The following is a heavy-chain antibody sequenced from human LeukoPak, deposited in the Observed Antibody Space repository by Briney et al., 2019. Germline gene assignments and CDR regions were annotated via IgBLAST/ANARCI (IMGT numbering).Heavy chain of an antibody. CDR3: ERGRSHYYDSSGSYLVPNWFDP. Sequence: GGSLRLSCAASGFTFSSYSMNWVRQAPGKGLEWVSYISRSSSTIYYADSVKGRFTISRDNAKNSLYLQMNSLRAEDKAVYYCERGRSHYYDSSGSYLVPNWFDPWGQGTLVTVSS. CDR1: GFTFSSYS. V-gene: IGHV3-48*01. CDR2: ISRSSSTI. D-gene: IGHD3-22*01. J-gene: IGHJ5*02.